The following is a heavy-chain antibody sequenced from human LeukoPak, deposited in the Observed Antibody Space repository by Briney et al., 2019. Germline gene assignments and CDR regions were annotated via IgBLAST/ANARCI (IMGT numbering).Heavy chain of an antibody. D-gene: IGHD6-13*01. Sequence: ASVKVSCKASGGTFSSYAINWVRQAPGQGLEWMGGIIPIFGTANYAQKFQGGVTITTDESTSTVYMELSSLRSEDTAVYYCARVGIAAAGRPFDYWGQGTLVTVSS. J-gene: IGHJ4*02. CDR2: IIPIFGTA. CDR3: ARVGIAAAGRPFDY. CDR1: GGTFSSYA. V-gene: IGHV1-69*05.